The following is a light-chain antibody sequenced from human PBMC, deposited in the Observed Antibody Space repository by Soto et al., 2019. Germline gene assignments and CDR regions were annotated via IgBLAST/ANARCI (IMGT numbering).Light chain of an antibody. CDR3: QSYDSSLTLSV. CDR1: SSNIGAGYD. Sequence: QSVLTQPPSVSGAPGQRVTISCTGSSSNIGAGYDVHWYQQLPGTAPKLLIYANSNRPSGVPDRFSASKSGTSASLAITGLKAEDEAYYYCQSYDSSLTLSVFGTGTKVTVL. J-gene: IGLJ1*01. V-gene: IGLV1-40*01. CDR2: ANS.